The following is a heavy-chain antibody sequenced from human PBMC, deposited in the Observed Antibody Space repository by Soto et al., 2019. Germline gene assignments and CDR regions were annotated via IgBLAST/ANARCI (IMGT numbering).Heavy chain of an antibody. CDR2: IIPIFGTA. CDR3: ARASTYYYGSGSPDDAFDI. CDR1: GGNFSSYA. Sequence: QVQLVQSGAEVKKPGSSVKVSCKASGGNFSSYAISWVRQAPGQGLEWMGGIIPIFGTANYAQKFQGRVTITADESTSTAYMELSSLRSEDTAVYYCARASTYYYGSGSPDDAFDIWGQGTMVTVSS. D-gene: IGHD3-10*01. J-gene: IGHJ3*02. V-gene: IGHV1-69*01.